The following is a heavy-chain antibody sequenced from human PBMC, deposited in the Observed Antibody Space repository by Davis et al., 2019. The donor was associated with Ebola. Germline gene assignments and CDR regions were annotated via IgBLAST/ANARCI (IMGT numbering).Heavy chain of an antibody. V-gene: IGHV3-23*01. J-gene: IGHJ4*02. CDR1: GFTFSNYV. CDR3: AKEEISSGYYYRYYFDY. D-gene: IGHD3-22*01. Sequence: GGSLRLSCEASGFTFSNYVMSWVRQAPGKGLEWVSAISGSGSSTYYADSVKGRFTISRDNSKNTLYLQMNSLRAEDTAVYYCAKEEISSGYYYRYYFDYWGQGTLVTVSS. CDR2: ISGSGSST.